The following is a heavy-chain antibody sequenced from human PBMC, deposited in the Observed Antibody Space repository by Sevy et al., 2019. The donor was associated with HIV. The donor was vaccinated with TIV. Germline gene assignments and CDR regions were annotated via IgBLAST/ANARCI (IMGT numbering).Heavy chain of an antibody. CDR2: IRSKAYGGTT. CDR1: GFTFGDYA. V-gene: IGHV3-49*04. Sequence: GGSLRLSCTASGFTFGDYAMSWVRQAPGKGLEWVGFIRSKAYGGTTEYAASVKGRFTISRDDSKSIAYLQMNSLKTEDTAVYYCTREDTYYYGSGSYSAYYYYGMHVWGQGTTVTVSS. D-gene: IGHD3-10*01. CDR3: TREDTYYYGSGSYSAYYYYGMHV. J-gene: IGHJ6*02.